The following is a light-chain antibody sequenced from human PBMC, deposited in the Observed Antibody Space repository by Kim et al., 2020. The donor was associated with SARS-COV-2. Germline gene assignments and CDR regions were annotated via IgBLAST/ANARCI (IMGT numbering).Light chain of an antibody. Sequence: PGQTARITCSGDELPKQYTYWYQQRPGKAPVLVIFNDSERPSGIPERFSGSSSGTAVTLTISGVQAEDDADYYCQSADSSGTYVVFGGGTQLTVL. CDR3: QSADSSGTYVV. V-gene: IGLV3-25*03. CDR2: NDS. J-gene: IGLJ2*01. CDR1: ELPKQY.